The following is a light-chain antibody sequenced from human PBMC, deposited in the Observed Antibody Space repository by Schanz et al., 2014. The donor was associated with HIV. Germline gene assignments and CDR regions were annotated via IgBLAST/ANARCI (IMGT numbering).Light chain of an antibody. J-gene: IGLJ3*02. CDR3: CAYTDSNMV. CDR2: MDT. V-gene: IGLV2-11*01. Sequence: QSALTQPRSVSGSPGQSVTISCFGTSSVVGGYRFVSWYQLHPGEAPTLLIYMDTNRPSGVPDRFSGSKSDNTASLTISGLQAEDEADYYCCAYTDSNMVFGGGTQLTVL. CDR1: SSVVGGYRF.